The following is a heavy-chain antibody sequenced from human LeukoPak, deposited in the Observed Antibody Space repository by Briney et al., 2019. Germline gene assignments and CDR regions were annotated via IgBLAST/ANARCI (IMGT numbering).Heavy chain of an antibody. CDR3: ARDTQYSSSWQYFDY. Sequence: SETLSLTCTVSGGSISSYYWSWIRQPAGKGLEWIGRIYTSGSTNYNPSLKSRVTMSVDTSKNQFSLKLSSVTAADTAVYYCARDTQYSSSWQYFDYWGQGTLVTVSS. V-gene: IGHV4-4*07. J-gene: IGHJ4*02. D-gene: IGHD6-13*01. CDR1: GGSISSYY. CDR2: IYTSGST.